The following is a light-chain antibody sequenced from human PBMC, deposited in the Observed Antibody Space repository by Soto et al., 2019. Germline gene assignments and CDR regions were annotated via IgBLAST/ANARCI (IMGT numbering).Light chain of an antibody. V-gene: IGLV1-44*01. J-gene: IGLJ1*01. CDR2: KSN. CDR3: SSYTYAGGTPYV. Sequence: QSVLTQPPSASATPGQRVTISCSGSSSNIGSNTVNWYQQLPGTAPKLLIYKSNQRPSGVPDRFSGSKSGTSASLAISGLQSEDEADYYCSSYTYAGGTPYVFGPGTKLTVL. CDR1: SSNIGSNT.